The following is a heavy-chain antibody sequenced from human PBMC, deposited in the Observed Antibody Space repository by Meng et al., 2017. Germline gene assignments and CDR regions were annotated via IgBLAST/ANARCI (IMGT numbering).Heavy chain of an antibody. D-gene: IGHD6-13*01. CDR1: GGSISSSSYY. CDR2: IYYSGST. CDR3: EKGSSWSKSFDY. V-gene: IGHV4-39*01. Sequence: SETLSLTCTVSGGSISSSSYYWGWIRQPPGKGLEWIGSIYYSGSTYYNPSLKSRVTISVDTSKNQFSLKLSSVTAADTAVYYCEKGSSWSKSFDYWGQGTLVTVAS. J-gene: IGHJ4*02.